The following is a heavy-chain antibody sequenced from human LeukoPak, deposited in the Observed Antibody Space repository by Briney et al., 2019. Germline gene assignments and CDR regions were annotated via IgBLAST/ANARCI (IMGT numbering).Heavy chain of an antibody. CDR3: ARLGGYGYFDY. V-gene: IGHV4-59*01. Sequence: SETLSLTCTVSGGSISSYYWSWIRQPPGKGLGWIGYIYYIGSTNYNPSLKSRVSISVDTSKSQFSLKLSSVTAADTAVYYCARLGGYGYFDYWGQGNLVTVSS. J-gene: IGHJ4*02. D-gene: IGHD5-12*01. CDR2: IYYIGST. CDR1: GGSISSYY.